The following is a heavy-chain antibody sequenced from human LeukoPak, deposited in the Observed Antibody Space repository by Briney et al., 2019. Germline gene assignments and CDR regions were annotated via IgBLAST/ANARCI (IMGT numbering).Heavy chain of an antibody. CDR1: GYTFTGYY. CDR2: INPNSGGT. J-gene: IGHJ2*01. D-gene: IGHD3-16*01. V-gene: IGHV1-2*02. Sequence: ASVKVSCKASGYTFTGYYMHWVRQAPGQGPEWMGWINPNSGGTNYAQKFQGRVTMTRDTSISTAYMELSRLRSDDTAVYYCARGPGGWGSRYFDLWGRGTLVTVSS. CDR3: ARGPGGWGSRYFDL.